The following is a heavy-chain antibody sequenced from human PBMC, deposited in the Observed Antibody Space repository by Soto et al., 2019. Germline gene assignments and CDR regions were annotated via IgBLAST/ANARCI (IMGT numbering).Heavy chain of an antibody. CDR1: GCTFRSYS. V-gene: IGHV1-69*01. CDR3: ARPDDGGYSSNHHYYYALDV. D-gene: IGHD3-22*01. CDR2: IIPIFDIT. J-gene: IGHJ6*02. Sequence: QVQLVQSGAEVKKPGSSVKVSCKASGCTFRSYSISWVRQAPGQGLEWMGGIIPIFDITNYAQKFQGRVTITADESTSTDYMELSSIGSDDTAVYYCARPDDGGYSSNHHYYYALDVWGQGTTVTV.